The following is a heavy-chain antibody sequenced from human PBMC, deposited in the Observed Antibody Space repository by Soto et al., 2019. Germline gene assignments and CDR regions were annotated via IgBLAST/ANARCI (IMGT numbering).Heavy chain of an antibody. CDR2: MNPNSGNT. J-gene: IGHJ3*02. V-gene: IGHV1-8*01. Sequence: ASVKVSCKASGYTFTSYDINWVRQATGQGLEWMGWMNPNSGNTGYAQKFQGRVTMTRNTSISTAYMELSSLRSEDTAVYCCARTPRMVYAIRDAFDIWGQGTMVTVSS. CDR1: GYTFTSYD. CDR3: ARTPRMVYAIRDAFDI. D-gene: IGHD2-8*01.